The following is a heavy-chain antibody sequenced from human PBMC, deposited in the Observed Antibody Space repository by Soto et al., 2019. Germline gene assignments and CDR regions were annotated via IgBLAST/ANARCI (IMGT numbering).Heavy chain of an antibody. CDR3: ARVSGYSYGPVYYYYGMDV. CDR2: MNPNSGNT. D-gene: IGHD5-18*01. CDR1: GYTFTSYD. V-gene: IGHV1-8*01. J-gene: IGHJ6*02. Sequence: ASVKVSCKASGYTFTSYDINWVRQATGQGLEWMGWMNPNSGNTGYAQKFQGRVTMTRNTSISTAYMELSSLRSEDTAVYYCARVSGYSYGPVYYYYGMDVWGQGTTVTVSS.